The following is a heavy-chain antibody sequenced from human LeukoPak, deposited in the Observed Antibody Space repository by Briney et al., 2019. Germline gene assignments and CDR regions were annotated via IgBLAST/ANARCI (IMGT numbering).Heavy chain of an antibody. J-gene: IGHJ6*02. CDR2: IYTSGST. Sequence: SETLSLTCTVSGGSISSYYWSWIRQPAGKGLEWIGCIYTSGSTNYNPSLKSRVTISVDTSKNQFSLKLSSVTAADTAVYYCARRGFGKHLGHYYYSGMDAWGQGTTVTVSS. D-gene: IGHD3-16*01. V-gene: IGHV4-4*07. CDR1: GGSISSYY. CDR3: ARRGFGKHLGHYYYSGMDA.